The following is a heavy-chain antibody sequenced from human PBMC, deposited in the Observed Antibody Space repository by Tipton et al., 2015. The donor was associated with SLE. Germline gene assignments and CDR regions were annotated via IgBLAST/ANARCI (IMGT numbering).Heavy chain of an antibody. D-gene: IGHD5-12*01. CDR3: ARGDSAYDLPDY. V-gene: IGHV4-59*01. CDR1: SGSISNYY. J-gene: IGHJ4*02. Sequence: TLSLTCTVSSGSISNYYWSWIRQPPGKGLEWIGYSYYSGSTNCNPSLQSRVTISIDTSKNQLSLKLNSVTAADTALYYCARGDSAYDLPDYWGQGTLVTVSS. CDR2: SYYSGST.